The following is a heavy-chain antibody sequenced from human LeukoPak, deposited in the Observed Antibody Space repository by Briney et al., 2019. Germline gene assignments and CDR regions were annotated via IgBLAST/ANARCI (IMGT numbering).Heavy chain of an antibody. J-gene: IGHJ6*02. D-gene: IGHD2-21*02. Sequence: GASVKVSCKASGGTFSSYAISWVRQAPGQGLEWMGRIIPILGIANYAQKFQGRVTITADKSTSTAYMELSSLRSEDTAVYYCARDVRGGDPGGVYYYYGMDVWGQGTTVTVSS. CDR2: IIPILGIA. V-gene: IGHV1-69*04. CDR1: GGTFSSYA. CDR3: ARDVRGGDPGGVYYYYGMDV.